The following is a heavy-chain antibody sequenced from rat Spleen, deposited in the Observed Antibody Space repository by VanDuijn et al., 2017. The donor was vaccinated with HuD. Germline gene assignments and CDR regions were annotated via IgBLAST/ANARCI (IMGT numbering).Heavy chain of an antibody. D-gene: IGHD5-1*01. CDR2: ISYSGST. CDR3: TRGSDWYFDF. CDR1: GYSITSIY. V-gene: IGHV3-1*01. J-gene: IGHJ1*01. Sequence: VQLKESGPGLVKPSQSLFLTCSVTGYSITSIYWGWIRKFPGNKLELMGYISYSGSTSYNPSLKSRISLTRDTSKNQFFLQLNSVTTEDTATYYCTRGSDWYFDFGGPGTMVTVSS.